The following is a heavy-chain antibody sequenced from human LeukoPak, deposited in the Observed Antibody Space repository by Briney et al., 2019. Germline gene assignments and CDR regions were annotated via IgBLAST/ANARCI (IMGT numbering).Heavy chain of an antibody. CDR2: MWYDGSNK. D-gene: IGHD6-19*01. J-gene: IGHJ4*02. CDR1: GFTFPNTW. CDR3: ARDPGVRWLVGFDY. Sequence: GGSLRLSCAASGFTFPNTWMSWVRRAPGKGLEGVAVMWYDGSNKYYADSVKGRFTISRDNSKNTLYLQMDSLRVEDTAVYYCARDPGVRWLVGFDYWGQGTLVTVSS. V-gene: IGHV3-33*08.